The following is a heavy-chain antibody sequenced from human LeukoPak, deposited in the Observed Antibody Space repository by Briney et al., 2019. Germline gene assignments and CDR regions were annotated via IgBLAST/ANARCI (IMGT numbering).Heavy chain of an antibody. CDR2: IYHSGST. V-gene: IGHV4-4*02. CDR3: ARDHTISGVARRSNGMDV. Sequence: PSETLSLTCAVSGGSISSSNWWSWVRQPPGKGLEWIGEIYHSGSTNYNPSLKSRVTISVVKSKNQISLKLTSVTATDTAVYYCARDHTISGVARRSNGMDVWGQGTTVTVSS. D-gene: IGHD3-3*01. CDR1: GGSISSSNW. J-gene: IGHJ6*02.